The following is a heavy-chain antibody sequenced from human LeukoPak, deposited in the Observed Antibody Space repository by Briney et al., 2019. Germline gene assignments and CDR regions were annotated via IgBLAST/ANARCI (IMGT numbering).Heavy chain of an antibody. Sequence: GGSLRLSCAASGFTFTTFTMNWVRQAPGKGLEWVSAINRGGGGTYYADFVKGRFTISRDNSENTLYLQMNSLRAEDTAIYYCARDIQLSTWGLGTMVTVSS. D-gene: IGHD5-24*01. CDR3: ARDIQLST. J-gene: IGHJ3*01. CDR1: GFTFTTFT. CDR2: INRGGGGT. V-gene: IGHV3-23*01.